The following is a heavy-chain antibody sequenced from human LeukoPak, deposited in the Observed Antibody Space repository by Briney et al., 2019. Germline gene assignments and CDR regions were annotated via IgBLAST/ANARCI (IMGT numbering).Heavy chain of an antibody. D-gene: IGHD6-13*01. J-gene: IGHJ4*02. CDR2: ISSSGGRT. CDR3: ANSLGYSSSWYNY. Sequence: PGGSLRLSCAASGFTFNNYAMGWVRQAPGKGLEWVSTISSSGGRTYYADSVKGRFTISRDNSKNTLYLQMNSLRAEDTAVYYCANSLGYSSSWYNYWGQGTLVTVSS. CDR1: GFTFNNYA. V-gene: IGHV3-23*01.